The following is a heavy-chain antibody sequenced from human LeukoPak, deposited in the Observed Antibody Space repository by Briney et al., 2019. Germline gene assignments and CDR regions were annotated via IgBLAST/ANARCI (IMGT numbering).Heavy chain of an antibody. Sequence: PGGSLRLSCAASGFTFSSYDMSWVRQAPGKGLEWVSYISSSSSTIYYADSVKGRFTISRDNAKNSLYLQMNSLRAEDTAVYYCARDSRITIFGVTNYYFDYWGQGTLVTVSS. V-gene: IGHV3-48*01. J-gene: IGHJ4*02. D-gene: IGHD3-3*01. CDR1: GFTFSSYD. CDR2: ISSSSSTI. CDR3: ARDSRITIFGVTNYYFDY.